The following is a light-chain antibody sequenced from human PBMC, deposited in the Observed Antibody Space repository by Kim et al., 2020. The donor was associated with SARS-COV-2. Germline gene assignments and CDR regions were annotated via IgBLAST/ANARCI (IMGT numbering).Light chain of an antibody. CDR3: QAWDSSTAV. V-gene: IGLV3-1*01. Sequence: SYELTQPPSVSVSPGQTASITCSGNGLGNKYVCWYQQKPGQSPVLVIYQDNKRPSGIPERFSGSNSGNTATLTISGTQAMDEADYYCQAWDSSTAVFGGGTQLTVL. J-gene: IGLJ3*02. CDR1: GLGNKY. CDR2: QDN.